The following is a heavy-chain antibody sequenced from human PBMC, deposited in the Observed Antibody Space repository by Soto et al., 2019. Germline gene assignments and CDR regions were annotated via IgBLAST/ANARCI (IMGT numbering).Heavy chain of an antibody. Sequence: QITLKESGPTLVKPTQTLTLTCTFSGFSLSTSGVGVGWIRQPPGKALEWLALIYWYDDKRYIPSLKSRLTITKANCKIQVVLTMTNMDPGDIATYYCAHFRYDYIWGSYRTQFDYWGQGTLVTVSS. D-gene: IGHD3-16*02. J-gene: IGHJ4*02. CDR2: IYWYDDK. CDR1: GFSLSTSGVG. V-gene: IGHV2-5*01. CDR3: AHFRYDYIWGSYRTQFDY.